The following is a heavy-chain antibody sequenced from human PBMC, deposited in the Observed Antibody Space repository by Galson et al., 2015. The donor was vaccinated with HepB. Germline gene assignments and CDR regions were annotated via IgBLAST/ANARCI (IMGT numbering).Heavy chain of an antibody. CDR2: INAGNGNT. V-gene: IGHV1-3*01. CDR3: ARDYDILTGYPPGWFDP. D-gene: IGHD3-9*01. CDR1: GYTFTSYA. J-gene: IGHJ5*02. Sequence: SVKVSCKASGYTFTSYAMHWVRQAPGQRLEWMGWINAGNGNTKYSQKFQGRVTITRDTSASTAYMELSSLRSEDTAVYYCARDYDILTGYPPGWFDPWGQGTLVTVSS.